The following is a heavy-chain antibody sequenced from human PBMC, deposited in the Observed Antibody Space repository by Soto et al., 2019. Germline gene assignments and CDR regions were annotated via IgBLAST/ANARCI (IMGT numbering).Heavy chain of an antibody. D-gene: IGHD1-26*01. CDR3: ARAVGXDGSSWYRGGYDS. CDR2: INPDSGGT. Sequence: ASVKVSCKASGYSFTAYYIHWVRQAPGQGLEWMGWINPDSGGTDYAQKFEGWVTLTRDTSIDTVYMELTRLKSNDTAVYYCARAVGXDGSSWYRGGYDSWG. CDR1: GYSFTAYY. J-gene: IGHJ5*01. V-gene: IGHV1-2*04.